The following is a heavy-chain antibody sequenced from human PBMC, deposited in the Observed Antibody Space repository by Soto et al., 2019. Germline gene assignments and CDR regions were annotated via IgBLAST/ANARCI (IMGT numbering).Heavy chain of an antibody. CDR1: GGTFSSYA. J-gene: IGHJ4*02. CDR2: IIPIFGTA. Sequence: ASVKVSCKASGGTFSSYAISWVRQAPGQGLEWMGGIIPIFGTANYAQKFQGRVTITADESTSTAYMELSSLRSEDTAVYYCARGFTHADEMATIPVYSPVDYWGQGTLVTVSS. D-gene: IGHD5-12*01. V-gene: IGHV1-69*13. CDR3: ARGFTHADEMATIPVYSPVDY.